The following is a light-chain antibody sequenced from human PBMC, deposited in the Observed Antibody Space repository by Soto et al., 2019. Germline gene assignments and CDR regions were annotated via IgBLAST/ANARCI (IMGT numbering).Light chain of an antibody. V-gene: IGLV2-14*01. Sequence: QSVLTQAASVSGSRGQSITISCTGTSSEVGRYNYVSWFQQYPGKAPKLMIYEVTHRPSGVSDRFSGSKSGNTASLSISRLRPEDEADYYCSSYTSSSTYVFGTETKVT. CDR2: EVT. J-gene: IGLJ1*01. CDR1: SSEVGRYNY. CDR3: SSYTSSSTYV.